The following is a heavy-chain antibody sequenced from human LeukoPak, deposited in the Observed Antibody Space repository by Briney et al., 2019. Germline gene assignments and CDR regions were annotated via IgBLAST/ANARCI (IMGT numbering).Heavy chain of an antibody. Sequence: SVKVSCKASGFTFTNSAELWVRQARGQRLEWIGWIVDGSGNTNFAQKFQERVTITRDMSTTTAYMEVSSLRSEDTSVYYCAALTFYYDNSRDNWFDPWGQGTPVTVSS. V-gene: IGHV1-58*01. CDR3: AALTFYYDNSRDNWFDP. J-gene: IGHJ5*02. CDR1: GFTFTNSA. D-gene: IGHD3-22*01. CDR2: IVDGSGNT.